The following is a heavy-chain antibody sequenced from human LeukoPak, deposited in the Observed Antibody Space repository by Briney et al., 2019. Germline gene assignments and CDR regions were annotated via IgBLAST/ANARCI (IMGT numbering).Heavy chain of an antibody. V-gene: IGHV3-74*01. CDR3: ARGSASYEFWSGYPYYFGY. CDR1: GFTFSSYW. Sequence: GGSLRLSCAASGFTFSSYWMHWVRQAPGKGLVWVSRINSDGSSTSYADSVKGRFTISRDNAKNTLYLQMNSLRAEDTAVYYCARGSASYEFWSGYPYYFGYWGQGTLVTVSS. CDR2: INSDGSST. D-gene: IGHD3-3*01. J-gene: IGHJ4*02.